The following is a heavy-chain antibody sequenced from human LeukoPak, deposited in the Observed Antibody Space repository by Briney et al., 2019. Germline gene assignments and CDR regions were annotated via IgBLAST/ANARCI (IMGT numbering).Heavy chain of an antibody. CDR1: GFTFSSYG. J-gene: IGHJ5*02. V-gene: IGHV3-30*03. CDR3: ARERKGYSSGWYHWFDP. Sequence: GGSLRLSCAASGFTFSSYGMHWVRQAPGKGLEWVAVISYDGSNKYYADSVKGRFTISRDNAKNSLYLQMNSLRAEDTAVYYCARERKGYSSGWYHWFDPWGQGTLVTVPS. D-gene: IGHD6-19*01. CDR2: ISYDGSNK.